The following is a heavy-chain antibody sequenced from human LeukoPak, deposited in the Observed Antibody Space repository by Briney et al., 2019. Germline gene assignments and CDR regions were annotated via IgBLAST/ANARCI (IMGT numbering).Heavy chain of an antibody. CDR3: ARDRYYGSGYHYVDV. V-gene: IGHV4-4*07. CDR1: GDSINSYY. J-gene: IGHJ6*03. Sequence: PSETLFLTCTVSGDSINSYYWTWIRQPAGKGLEWIGRIYSRGSTTYNSSLKRRVTMSVDTAKSQFSLRLTSVTAADTAIYYCARDRYYGSGYHYVDVWGKGTTVTV. CDR2: IYSRGST. D-gene: IGHD3-10*01.